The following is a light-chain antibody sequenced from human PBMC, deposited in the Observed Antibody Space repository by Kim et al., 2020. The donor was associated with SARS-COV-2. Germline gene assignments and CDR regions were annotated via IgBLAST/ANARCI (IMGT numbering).Light chain of an antibody. Sequence: SYELTQPPSVSVAPGKTARITCGGNNIGSKSVPWYQQKPGQAPVLVIYYDSDRPSGIPERFSGSNSGNTATLTISRVEAGDEADYYCQAWDSSSDHYVFG. J-gene: IGLJ1*01. CDR2: YDS. CDR1: NIGSKS. CDR3: QAWDSSSDHYV. V-gene: IGLV3-21*04.